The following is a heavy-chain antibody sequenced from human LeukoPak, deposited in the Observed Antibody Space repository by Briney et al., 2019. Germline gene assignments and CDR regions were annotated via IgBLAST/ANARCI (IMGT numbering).Heavy chain of an antibody. J-gene: IGHJ3*02. CDR2: IYYSGST. CDR3: ARDSDSATWGDTSDYYSRLNAFDI. V-gene: IGHV4-61*01. CDR1: GDSISSSYY. D-gene: IGHD3-22*01. Sequence: SETLSLTCTVSGDSISSSYYWSWIRQPPGKGLEWIGYIYYSGSTNYNPSLKSRVTITVDTSKNQFSLKLISVKPADTAVYYCARDSDSATWGDTSDYYSRLNAFDIWGQGTMVTVSS.